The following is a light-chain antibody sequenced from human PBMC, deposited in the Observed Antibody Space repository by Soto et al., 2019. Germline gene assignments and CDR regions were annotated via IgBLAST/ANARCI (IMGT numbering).Light chain of an antibody. CDR2: EVS. V-gene: IGLV2-8*01. Sequence: QSALTQPPSASGSLGQSVTISCTGTSSDIGDYNYVSWYQQHAGKAPKLMIYEVSQRPSGVPDRFSGSKSGNTASLTVSGLQAEDEADYYGGSYVGSKSFVFGGGTKLTAL. CDR3: GSYVGSKSFV. CDR1: SSDIGDYNY. J-gene: IGLJ3*02.